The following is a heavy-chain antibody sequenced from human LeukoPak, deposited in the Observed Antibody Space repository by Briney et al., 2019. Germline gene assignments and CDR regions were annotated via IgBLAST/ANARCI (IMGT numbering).Heavy chain of an antibody. Sequence: GRSLRLSCAASGFTFSSYGMHWVRQAPGKGLEWVAVIWYDGSNKYYADSVKGRFTISRDNSKNTLYLQMNSLRAEDTAVYYCARDLEVGATGVQYYFDYWGQGTLVTVSS. J-gene: IGHJ4*02. V-gene: IGHV3-33*01. D-gene: IGHD1-26*01. CDR3: ARDLEVGATGVQYYFDY. CDR2: IWYDGSNK. CDR1: GFTFSSYG.